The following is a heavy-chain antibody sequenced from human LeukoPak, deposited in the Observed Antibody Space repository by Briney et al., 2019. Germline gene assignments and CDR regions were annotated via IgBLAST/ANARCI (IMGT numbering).Heavy chain of an antibody. D-gene: IGHD3-9*01. J-gene: IGHJ6*02. CDR1: GGSISSYY. V-gene: IGHV4-59*01. CDR3: ARAKLRYFDWSPTYYYYGMDV. Sequence: SETLSLTCTVSGGSISSYYWSWIRQPPGKGLEWIGYIYYSGSTNYNPSLKSRVTISVDTSKNQFSLKLSSVTAADTAVYYCARAKLRYFDWSPTYYYYGMDVWGQGTTVTVSS. CDR2: IYYSGST.